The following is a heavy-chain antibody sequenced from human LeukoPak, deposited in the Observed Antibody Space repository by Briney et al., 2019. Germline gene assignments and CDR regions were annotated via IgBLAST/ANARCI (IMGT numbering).Heavy chain of an antibody. J-gene: IGHJ3*02. Sequence: PSETLSLTCTVSGGSINSYYWTWIRQPAGKGLEWIGRIYTSGSTNYNPSLKSRVTMSVDTSKNQFSLKLSSVTAADTAVYYCARGDTNMTTDAFDIWGQGTMVTVSS. V-gene: IGHV4-4*07. D-gene: IGHD5-18*01. CDR3: ARGDTNMTTDAFDI. CDR2: IYTSGST. CDR1: GGSINSYY.